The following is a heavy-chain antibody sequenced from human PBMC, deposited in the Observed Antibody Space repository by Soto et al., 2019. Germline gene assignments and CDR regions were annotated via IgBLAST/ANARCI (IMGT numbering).Heavy chain of an antibody. Sequence: QVQLVESGGGVVQPGRSLRLSCAAYGFPFSSYGMHWVREALGKGLEWVAVISYDGSNKYYAYSVKGRFTISRDNSASTLYLQMNSLRPEDTALYYCVGGQYYFDYRGQGTLVSVSP. CDR2: ISYDGSNK. D-gene: IGHD6-25*01. CDR3: VGGQYYFDY. V-gene: IGHV3-30*03. CDR1: GFPFSSYG. J-gene: IGHJ4*02.